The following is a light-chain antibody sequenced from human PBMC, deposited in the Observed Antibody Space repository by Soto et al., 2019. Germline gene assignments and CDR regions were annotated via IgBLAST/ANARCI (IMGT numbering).Light chain of an antibody. V-gene: IGKV3-20*01. CDR3: QQYGSSGT. CDR2: GAS. J-gene: IGKJ1*01. Sequence: EVVLTQSPGTLALSRGERATLSCRASQSVSSSYLAWYQHRPGQAPRLLIFGASSRATGIPDRFSGTGSGTDFTLTISRLEPEDFAVYYCQQYGSSGTFGQGTKVDIK. CDR1: QSVSSSY.